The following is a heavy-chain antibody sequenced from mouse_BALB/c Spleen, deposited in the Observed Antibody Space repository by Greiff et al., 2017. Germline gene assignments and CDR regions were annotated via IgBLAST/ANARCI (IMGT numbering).Heavy chain of an antibody. D-gene: IGHD2-4*01. J-gene: IGHJ3*01. CDR3: ARGMITTGFAY. V-gene: IGHV1-4*02. Sequence: QVQRKESAAELARPGASVKMSCKASGYTFTSYTMHWVKQRPGQGLEWIGYINPSSGYTEYNQKFKDKTTLTADKSSSTAYMQLSSLTSEDSAVYYCARGMITTGFAYWGQGTLVTVSA. CDR2: INPSSGYT. CDR1: GYTFTSYT.